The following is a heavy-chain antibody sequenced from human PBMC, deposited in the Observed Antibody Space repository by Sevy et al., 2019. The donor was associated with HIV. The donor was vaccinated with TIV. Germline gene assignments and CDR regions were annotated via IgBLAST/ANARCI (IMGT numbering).Heavy chain of an antibody. D-gene: IGHD5-18*01. Sequence: GGSLRLSCAASGFTFSSYEMNWVRQAPGKGLEWVSYISSSGSTIYYADSVKGRFTISRDNAKNSLYLQMNSLRAEDTAVYYCARDLTSNTGRTYWGQGTLVTVSS. CDR2: ISSSGSTI. V-gene: IGHV3-48*03. CDR1: GFTFSSYE. J-gene: IGHJ4*02. CDR3: ARDLTSNTGRTY.